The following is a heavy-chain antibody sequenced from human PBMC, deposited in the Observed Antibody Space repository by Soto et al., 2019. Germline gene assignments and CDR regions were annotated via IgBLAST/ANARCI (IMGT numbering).Heavy chain of an antibody. J-gene: IGHJ4*02. V-gene: IGHV3-21*01. CDR2: ISSSSTYI. CDR1: GFTFSSYS. CDR3: ARGTNYYDSSVYYGY. D-gene: IGHD3-22*01. Sequence: EVQLVESGGGLVKPGGSLRLSCAASGFTFSSYSMNWVRQAPGKGLQWVSSISSSSTYIYYADSVKGRFTISRDNAKNSLYLQMNSLRAEDTAVSYCARGTNYYDSSVYYGYWGQGTLVTVSS.